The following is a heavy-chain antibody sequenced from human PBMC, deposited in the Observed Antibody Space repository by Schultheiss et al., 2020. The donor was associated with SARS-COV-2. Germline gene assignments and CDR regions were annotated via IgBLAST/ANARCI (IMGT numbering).Heavy chain of an antibody. CDR2: ISSSGSTI. CDR3: ARAVYGDYALDY. D-gene: IGHD4-17*01. V-gene: IGHV3-48*03. J-gene: IGHJ4*02. Sequence: GGPLRLSCAASGFTFSSYEMNWVRQAPGKGLEWVSYISSSGSTIYYADSVKGRFTISRDNAKNSLYLQMNSLRAEDTAVYYCARAVYGDYALDYWGQGTLVTVSS. CDR1: GFTFSSYE.